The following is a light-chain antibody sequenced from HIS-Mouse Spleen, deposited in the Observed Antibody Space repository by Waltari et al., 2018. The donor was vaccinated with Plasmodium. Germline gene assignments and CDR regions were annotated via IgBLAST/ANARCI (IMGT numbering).Light chain of an antibody. J-gene: IGKJ1*01. V-gene: IGKV1D-8*02. Sequence: AIWMTQSSSLLSASTGDRVTISCRISQGISSYLAWYQQKPGKAPELLIYAASTLQLGVPSRFSGSGSGTDFTLTISCLQSEDFATYYCQQYYSFPRTFGQGTKVEIK. CDR2: AAS. CDR1: QGISSY. CDR3: QQYYSFPRT.